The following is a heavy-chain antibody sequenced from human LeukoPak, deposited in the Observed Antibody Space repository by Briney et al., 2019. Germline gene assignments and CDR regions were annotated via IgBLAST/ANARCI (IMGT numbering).Heavy chain of an antibody. CDR3: ARGGARGECQNFRGNWFDP. Sequence: SETLSLTCSVYGGSFNCYYWSWIRQPPGKGLEGSGEINHSGSTTANPSLKRRVTISVDTSNNQFSLKVSSVTAADTAVYYCARGGARGECQNFRGNWFDPWGQGTLVTVSS. CDR1: GGSFNCYY. J-gene: IGHJ5*02. CDR2: INHSGST. D-gene: IGHD3-10*01. V-gene: IGHV4-34*01.